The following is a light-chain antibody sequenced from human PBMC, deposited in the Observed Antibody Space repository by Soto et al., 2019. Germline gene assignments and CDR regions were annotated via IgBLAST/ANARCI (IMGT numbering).Light chain of an antibody. J-gene: IGKJ4*01. CDR3: QQYYSTPLT. CDR2: WAS. Sequence: DIVMTQSPDSLAVSLGERATINCKSSQSVLYSSNNKNYLAWFQQKPGRPPQLLFYWASTRESGVPDRFSGSWSGTDFTLTISSLQAEDVAVYYCQQYYSTPLTFGGGTKLEIK. CDR1: QSVLYSSNNKNY. V-gene: IGKV4-1*01.